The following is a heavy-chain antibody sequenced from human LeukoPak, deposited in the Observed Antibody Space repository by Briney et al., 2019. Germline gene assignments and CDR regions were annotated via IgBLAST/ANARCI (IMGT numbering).Heavy chain of an antibody. D-gene: IGHD2-2*01. V-gene: IGHV3-64*01. Sequence: GGSLRLSCAASGFTFSSYAMHWVRQAPGKGLEYVSAISSTGGSTYYANSVKGRFTISRDNSKNTLYLQMGSLRAEDMAVYYCARGPFYCSSTSCYTFDYWGQGTLVTVSS. CDR3: ARGPFYCSSTSCYTFDY. CDR2: ISSTGGST. J-gene: IGHJ4*02. CDR1: GFTFSSYA.